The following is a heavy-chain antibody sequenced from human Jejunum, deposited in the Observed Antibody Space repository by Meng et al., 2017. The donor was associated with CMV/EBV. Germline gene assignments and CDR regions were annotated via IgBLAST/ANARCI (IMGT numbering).Heavy chain of an antibody. CDR2: INPNSGGT. Sequence: SGYTFTGYYLHWVRQAPGQGLEWMGWINPNSGGTNFAQNFQGRVTMTRDTSINTAYMELTRLRSDDTAVYYCAKDGGSYLDYYFDYWGQGTLVTVSS. CDR3: AKDGGSYLDYYFDY. V-gene: IGHV1-2*02. D-gene: IGHD1-26*01. J-gene: IGHJ4*02. CDR1: GYTFTGYY.